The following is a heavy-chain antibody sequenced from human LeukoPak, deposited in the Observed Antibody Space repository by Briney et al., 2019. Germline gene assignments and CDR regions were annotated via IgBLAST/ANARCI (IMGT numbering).Heavy chain of an antibody. CDR2: MFHSGTS. Sequence: SETLSLTCTVSGGSISSSNYYWGWIRQPPGKGPEWIGSMFHSGTSYYNPSVKSRVTISIDTSKNQFSLELSSVTATDTAVYFCATNRVGTYDRPFDIWGQGTMVTVSS. D-gene: IGHD1-26*01. V-gene: IGHV4-39*01. CDR3: ATNRVGTYDRPFDI. J-gene: IGHJ3*02. CDR1: GGSISSSNYY.